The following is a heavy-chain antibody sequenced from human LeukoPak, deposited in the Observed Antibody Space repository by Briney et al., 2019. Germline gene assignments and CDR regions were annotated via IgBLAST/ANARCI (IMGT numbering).Heavy chain of an antibody. J-gene: IGHJ4*02. CDR3: ARGNESPLNWGY. Sequence: PSETLSLTCAVYGGSFSGYYWSWIRQPPGKGLEWIGEINHSGSTNYNPSLRSRVTISVDTSKNQFSLKLSSVTAADTAVYYCARGNESPLNWGYWGQGTLVTVSS. D-gene: IGHD3-16*01. V-gene: IGHV4-34*01. CDR2: INHSGST. CDR1: GGSFSGYY.